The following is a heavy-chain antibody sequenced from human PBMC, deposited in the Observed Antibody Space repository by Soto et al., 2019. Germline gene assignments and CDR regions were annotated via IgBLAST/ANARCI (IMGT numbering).Heavy chain of an antibody. CDR3: ARGPTTEKVDS. CDR1: GGSMSSSNW. Sequence: SETLSLTCTVSGGSMSSSNWWNWVRQPPGKGLEWIGEAHHSGRTNYNPSLKSRVTISVDTSKNHFSLKLSSVTAADTAMYYCARGPTTEKVDSWGQGILVTSPQ. CDR2: AHHSGRT. J-gene: IGHJ4*02. V-gene: IGHV4-4*02.